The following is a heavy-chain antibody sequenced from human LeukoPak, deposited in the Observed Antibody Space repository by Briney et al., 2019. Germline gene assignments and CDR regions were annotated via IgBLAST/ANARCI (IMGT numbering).Heavy chain of an antibody. Sequence: GGSLRLSRAASGFTFSSYGMHWVRQAPGKGLEWVANIQQGGGVTHYGDSVKGRFTISRDNARNSLYLQMNDLRAEDTAVYYCARDCCASGSHDSWGQGTLVTVSS. CDR3: ARDCCASGSHDS. J-gene: IGHJ4*02. V-gene: IGHV3-7*04. CDR2: IQQGGGVT. CDR1: GFTFSSYG. D-gene: IGHD3-10*01.